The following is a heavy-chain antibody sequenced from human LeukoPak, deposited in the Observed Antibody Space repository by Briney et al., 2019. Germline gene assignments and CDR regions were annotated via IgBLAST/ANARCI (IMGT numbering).Heavy chain of an antibody. V-gene: IGHV3-21*01. Sequence: GGSLRLSCTASGFTFSSYSMNWVRQAPGKGLEWVSSISSSSSYIYYADSVKGRFTISRDNSKNTLYLQMNSLRAEDTAVYYCAKDRNYDFWSGYLPLDYWGQGTLVTVSS. J-gene: IGHJ4*02. CDR3: AKDRNYDFWSGYLPLDY. CDR2: ISSSSSYI. D-gene: IGHD3-3*01. CDR1: GFTFSSYS.